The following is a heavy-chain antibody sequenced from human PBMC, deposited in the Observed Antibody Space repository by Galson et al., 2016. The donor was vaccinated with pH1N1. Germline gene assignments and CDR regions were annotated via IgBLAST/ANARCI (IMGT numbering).Heavy chain of an antibody. CDR3: ARDHFGWAFDV. J-gene: IGHJ3*01. D-gene: IGHD3-10*01. CDR1: GFPFSHYY. Sequence: SLRLSCAASGFPFSHYYMGWIRQAPGKGLEWISYISGSDTTIYYADSVRGRFTISRDNAQNSLYLHMYSLRAEDTAVYYCARDHFGWAFDVWGQGTMVTVSP. CDR2: ISGSDTTI. V-gene: IGHV3-11*01.